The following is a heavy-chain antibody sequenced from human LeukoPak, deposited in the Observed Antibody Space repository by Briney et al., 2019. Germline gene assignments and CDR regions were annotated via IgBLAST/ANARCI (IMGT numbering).Heavy chain of an antibody. CDR1: GFTFSSYS. CDR3: ASGSVVPCSSTSCYGGSFAY. D-gene: IGHD2-2*01. V-gene: IGHV3-21*01. J-gene: IGHJ4*02. CDR2: ISSSSSYI. Sequence: GGSLRLSCAASGFTFSSYSMNWVRQAPGKGLEWVSSISSSSSYIYYADSVKGRFTISRDNAKNSLYLQMNSLRAEDTAVYYCASGSVVPCSSTSCYGGSFAYWGQGTLVTVSS.